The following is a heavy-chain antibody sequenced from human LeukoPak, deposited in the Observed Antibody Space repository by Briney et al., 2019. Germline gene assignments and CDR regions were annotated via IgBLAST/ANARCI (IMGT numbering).Heavy chain of an antibody. Sequence: ASVKVSCKASGGTLISYAISWVRQAPGQGLEWMGGIIPIFGTANYAQKFQGRVTITADESTSTAYMELSSLRSEDTAVYYCARDTGDYYFDYWGQGTLVTVSS. D-gene: IGHD1-14*01. V-gene: IGHV1-69*13. CDR2: IIPIFGTA. CDR1: GGTLISYA. J-gene: IGHJ4*02. CDR3: ARDTGDYYFDY.